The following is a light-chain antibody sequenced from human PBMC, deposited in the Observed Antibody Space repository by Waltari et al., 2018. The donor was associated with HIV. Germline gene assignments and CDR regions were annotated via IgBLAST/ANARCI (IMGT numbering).Light chain of an antibody. CDR2: SNL. Sequence: QSVLTQPPSASGTPGQRVTISCSGSSSNIGSNIVNWFQQLPGTAPKLLIYSNLPRPSGVPDRFSGSKSGTSASLSISGLQSEDEADYYCAAWDDSLNGPVFGGGTKLTVL. V-gene: IGLV1-44*01. CDR1: SSNIGSNI. J-gene: IGLJ2*01. CDR3: AAWDDSLNGPV.